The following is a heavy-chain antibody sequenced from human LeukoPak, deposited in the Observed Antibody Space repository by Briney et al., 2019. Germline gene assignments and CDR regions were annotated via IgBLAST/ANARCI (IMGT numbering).Heavy chain of an antibody. D-gene: IGHD3-22*01. CDR3: ATSSSVYYDSSGYYTPFDY. J-gene: IGHJ4*02. Sequence: ASVKVSCKVSGYTLIELSMHWVRQAPGKGLEWMGGFDPEDGETIYAQKFQGRVTMTEDTSTDTTYMELSSLRSEDTAVYYCATSSSVYYDSSGYYTPFDYWGQGTLVTVSS. CDR1: GYTLIELS. CDR2: FDPEDGET. V-gene: IGHV1-24*01.